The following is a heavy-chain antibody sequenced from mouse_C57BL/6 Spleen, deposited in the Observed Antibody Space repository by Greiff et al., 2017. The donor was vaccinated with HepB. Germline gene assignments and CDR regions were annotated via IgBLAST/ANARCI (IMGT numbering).Heavy chain of an antibody. CDR3: ARSLYYYGSSPFAY. CDR1: GYSFTGYY. J-gene: IGHJ3*01. Sequence: EVQLQQSGPELVKPGASVKISCKASGYSFTGYYMNWVKQSPEKSLEWIGEINPSTGGTTYNQKFKAKATLTVDKSSSTAYMQLKSLTSEDSAVYYCARSLYYYGSSPFAYWGQGTLVTVSA. D-gene: IGHD1-1*01. CDR2: INPSTGGT. V-gene: IGHV1-42*01.